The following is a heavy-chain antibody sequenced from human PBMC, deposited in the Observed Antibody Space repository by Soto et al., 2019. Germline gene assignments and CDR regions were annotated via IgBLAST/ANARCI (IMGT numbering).Heavy chain of an antibody. Sequence: GGSLRLSCAASGFTFSSCAMNWVRQAPGKGLEWVSAISSSGGGTYYADSMKGRFTISRDNSKNTLYLQMNSLRAEDTAVYYCAGASRGAANDYWGQGTLVTVSS. V-gene: IGHV3-23*01. J-gene: IGHJ4*02. D-gene: IGHD6-13*01. CDR2: ISSSGGGT. CDR1: GFTFSSCA. CDR3: AGASRGAANDY.